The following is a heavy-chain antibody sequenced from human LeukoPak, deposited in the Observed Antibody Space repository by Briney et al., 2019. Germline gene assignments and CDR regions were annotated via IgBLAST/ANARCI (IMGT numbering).Heavy chain of an antibody. CDR2: IKQDGSEK. Sequence: SGGSLRLSCAASGFTFSSYWMSWVRQAPGKGLEWVANIKQDGSEKYYVDSVKGRFTISRDNAKNSLYLQMNSLRAEDTAVYYCAKNSIVGATNFDYWGQGTLVTVSS. D-gene: IGHD1-26*01. CDR3: AKNSIVGATNFDY. J-gene: IGHJ4*02. CDR1: GFTFSSYW. V-gene: IGHV3-7*03.